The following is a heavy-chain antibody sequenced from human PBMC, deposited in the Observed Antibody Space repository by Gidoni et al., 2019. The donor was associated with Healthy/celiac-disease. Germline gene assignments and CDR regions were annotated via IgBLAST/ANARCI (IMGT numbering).Heavy chain of an antibody. CDR1: GYTFTSYY. CDR2: INPSGGST. V-gene: IGHV1-46*01. J-gene: IGHJ4*02. CDR3: ARDLYDSSGYYSIYFDY. D-gene: IGHD3-22*01. Sequence: QVQLVQSGAQVKKPAASVMASCRASGYTFTSYYMHWVRQGPGQGLGWMGIINPSGGSTSYAQKFQGRVTMTRDTSTSTVYMELSSLRSEDTAVYYCARDLYDSSGYYSIYFDYWGQGTLVTVSS.